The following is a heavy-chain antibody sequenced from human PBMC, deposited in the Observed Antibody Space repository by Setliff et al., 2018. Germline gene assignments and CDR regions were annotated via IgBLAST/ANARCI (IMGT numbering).Heavy chain of an antibody. V-gene: IGHV4-39*07. CDR2: INHSGST. CDR3: TVYNTGSSKDHY. CDR1: GDSMSSSGFY. J-gene: IGHJ4*02. D-gene: IGHD2-8*02. Sequence: SETLSLTCPVSGDSMSSSGFYWGWIRQPPGKGLEWIGEINHSGSTNYNPSLKSRVTISVDTSKNQFSLKLSSVTAADTALYYCTVYNTGSSKDHYWGQGTPVTVSS.